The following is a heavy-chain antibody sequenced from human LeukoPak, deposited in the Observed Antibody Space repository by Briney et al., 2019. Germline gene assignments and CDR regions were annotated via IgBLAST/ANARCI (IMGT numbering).Heavy chain of an antibody. V-gene: IGHV1-69*05. CDR1: GGTFSSYA. J-gene: IGHJ5*02. CDR3: ARARRRGWNWFDP. CDR2: IIPIFGTA. Sequence: VASVKVSCKASGGTFSSYAISWVRQAPGQGLEWMGGIIPIFGTANYAQKFQGRVTMTRNTSISTAYMELSSLRSEDTAVYYCARARRRGWNWFDPWGQGTLVTVSS. D-gene: IGHD6-19*01.